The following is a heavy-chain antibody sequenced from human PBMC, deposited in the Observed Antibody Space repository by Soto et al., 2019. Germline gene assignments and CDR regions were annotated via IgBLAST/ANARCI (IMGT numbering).Heavy chain of an antibody. V-gene: IGHV3-30-3*01. Sequence: PGGSLRLSCAASGFTYSTYTMHWVRQAPGKGLEWVAVISYDGNNKFYADSVKGRFTISRDNAKNSLYLQMNSLRDEDTAVYYCARIASYDSSPLAGYYYGMDVWGQGTTVTVSS. J-gene: IGHJ6*02. D-gene: IGHD3-22*01. CDR2: ISYDGNNK. CDR1: GFTYSTYT. CDR3: ARIASYDSSPLAGYYYGMDV.